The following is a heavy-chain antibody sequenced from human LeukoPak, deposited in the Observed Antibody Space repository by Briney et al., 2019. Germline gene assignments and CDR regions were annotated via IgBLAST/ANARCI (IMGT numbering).Heavy chain of an antibody. J-gene: IGHJ4*02. Sequence: KPSETLSLTCAVSGGSISSGGYSWSWIRQPPGKGLEWIGYICHSGSTYYNPSLKSRVTISVDRSKNQFSLKLSSVTAADTAVYYCARANSSDRVRQYCSSTSCYPTSYYFDYWGQGTLVTVSS. CDR2: ICHSGST. CDR3: ARANSSDRVRQYCSSTSCYPTSYYFDY. V-gene: IGHV4-30-2*01. CDR1: GGSISSGGYS. D-gene: IGHD2-2*01.